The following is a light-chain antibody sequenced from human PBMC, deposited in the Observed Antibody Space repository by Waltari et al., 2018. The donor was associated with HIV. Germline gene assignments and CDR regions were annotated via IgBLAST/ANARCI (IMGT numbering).Light chain of an antibody. CDR2: PDN. V-gene: IGLV3-1*01. CDR3: QAWGSTTSGV. CDR1: ELGDKY. J-gene: IGLJ2*01. Sequence: SYEVTQPPSVAVSPGQTASITCSGSELGDKYTCWYQQKPGQSPLLVIYPDNKRPSGIPERFSGSSSGHTATLTISGTLPMDEADYYCQAWGSTTSGVFGRGTKLTVL.